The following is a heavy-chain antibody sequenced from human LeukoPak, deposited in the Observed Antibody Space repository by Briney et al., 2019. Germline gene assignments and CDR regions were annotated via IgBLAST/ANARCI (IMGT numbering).Heavy chain of an antibody. CDR2: FDPEDGET. CDR1: RYTLTELS. D-gene: IGHD5-18*01. Sequence: ASVKVSCKVSRYTLTELSMHWVRQAPGKGLEWMGGFDPEDGETIYAQKFQGRVTMTEDTSTDTAYMELSSLRSEDTAVYYCATSDTAMLIFDYWGQGTLVTVSS. J-gene: IGHJ4*02. CDR3: ATSDTAMLIFDY. V-gene: IGHV1-24*01.